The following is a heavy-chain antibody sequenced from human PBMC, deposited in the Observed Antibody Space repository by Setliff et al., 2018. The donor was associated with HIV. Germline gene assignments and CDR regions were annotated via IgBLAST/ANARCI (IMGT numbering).Heavy chain of an antibody. CDR2: IDPKSGET. V-gene: IGHV1-2*02. D-gene: IGHD1-26*01. J-gene: IGHJ4*02. CDR1: GYTFTRYY. Sequence: GASVKVSCKTSGYTFTRYYIHWVRQAPGQGLEWMAWIDPKSGETNYEQEFQGRVTLTRDTSISTAYLELTSLRSDDTAIFYCMRGREIGSRSPLELSDYWGQGTLVTVPQ. CDR3: MRGREIGSRSPLELSDY.